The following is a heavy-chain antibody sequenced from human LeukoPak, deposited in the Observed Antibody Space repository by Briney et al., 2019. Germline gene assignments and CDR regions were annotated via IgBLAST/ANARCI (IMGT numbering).Heavy chain of an antibody. CDR1: GYTFTSYG. Sequence: ASVKVSCKASGYTFTSYGISWVRQAPGQGLEWMGWISAYNGNTNYAQKLQGRVTMTRNTSISTAYMELSSLRSEDTAVYYCARQIGSSWYRGYYYMDVWGKGTTATISS. D-gene: IGHD6-13*01. V-gene: IGHV1-18*01. J-gene: IGHJ6*03. CDR2: ISAYNGNT. CDR3: ARQIGSSWYRGYYYMDV.